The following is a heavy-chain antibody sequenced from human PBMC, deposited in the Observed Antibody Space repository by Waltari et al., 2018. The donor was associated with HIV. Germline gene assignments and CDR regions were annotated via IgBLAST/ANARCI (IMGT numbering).Heavy chain of an antibody. Sequence: QVELVESGGGLVKPGGSMRLSCAVPGLPFRSHHMSWIRVASGKGLEWLSYISSGGTVFYADSVKSRFTISRDNAKSSLYLKMDSMRVEDTAVYFCARDLDGPRSSAYDYWGQGTLVTVSS. CDR3: ARDLDGPRSSAYDY. CDR2: ISSGGTV. J-gene: IGHJ4*02. CDR1: GLPFRSHH. V-gene: IGHV3-11*04.